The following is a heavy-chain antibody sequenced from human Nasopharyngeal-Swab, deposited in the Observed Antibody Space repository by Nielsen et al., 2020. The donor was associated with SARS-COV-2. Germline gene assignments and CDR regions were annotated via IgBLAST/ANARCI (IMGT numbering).Heavy chain of an antibody. D-gene: IGHD6-19*01. J-gene: IGHJ4*02. CDR3: ARGYSSGWYFD. V-gene: IGHV4-59*08. Sequence: ASLKISCTVSGGPISSYYWSWNRQPPGKGLEWIGYIYYSGSTNYNPSLKSRVTIPVDTSKNQFSLKLSSVTAADTAVYYCARGYSSGWYFDWGQGTLVTVSS. CDR1: GGPISSYY. CDR2: IYYSGST.